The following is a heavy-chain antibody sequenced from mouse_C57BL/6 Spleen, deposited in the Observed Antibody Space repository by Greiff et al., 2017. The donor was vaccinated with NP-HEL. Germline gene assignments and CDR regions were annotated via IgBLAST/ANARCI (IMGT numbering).Heavy chain of an antibody. CDR3: AGGSSYEYFDV. CDR1: GYTFTDYY. Sequence: EVQLQQSGPELVKPGASVKISCKASGYTFTDYYMNWVKQSHGKSLEWIGDINPNNGGTSYNQKFKGKATLTVDKSSSTAYMELRSLTSEDSAVYYCAGGSSYEYFDVWGTGTTVTVSS. J-gene: IGHJ1*03. CDR2: INPNNGGT. V-gene: IGHV1-26*01. D-gene: IGHD1-1*01.